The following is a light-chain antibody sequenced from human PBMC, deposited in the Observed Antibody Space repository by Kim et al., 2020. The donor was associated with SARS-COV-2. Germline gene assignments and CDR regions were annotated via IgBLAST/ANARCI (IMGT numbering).Light chain of an antibody. CDR1: SGTFASSY. V-gene: IGLV6-57*03. CDR2: EDY. Sequence: GRAVTTSCTRSSGTFASSYVQWFQQRPGSVPTTVIFEDYQRPSGVPDRFSGSVDSSSNSASLTISGLKTEDEGNYYCQSYDDTIVVFGGGTQLTVL. CDR3: QSYDDTIVV. J-gene: IGLJ2*01.